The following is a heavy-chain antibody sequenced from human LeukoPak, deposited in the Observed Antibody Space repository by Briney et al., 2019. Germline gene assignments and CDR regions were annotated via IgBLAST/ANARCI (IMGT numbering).Heavy chain of an antibody. CDR2: INHSGST. Sequence: PSETLSLTCAVYGGSFSGYYWSWIRQPPGKGREWIGEINHSGSTNYNPSLKSRVTISVDTSKNQFSLKLSSVTAADTAVYYCARGTMTTVTYYSDYWGQGTLVTVSS. D-gene: IGHD4-17*01. CDR1: GGSFSGYY. V-gene: IGHV4-34*01. J-gene: IGHJ4*02. CDR3: ARGTMTTVTYYSDY.